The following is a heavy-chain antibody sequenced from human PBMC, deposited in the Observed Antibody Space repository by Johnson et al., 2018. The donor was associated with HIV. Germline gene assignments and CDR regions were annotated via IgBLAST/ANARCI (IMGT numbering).Heavy chain of an antibody. D-gene: IGHD1-7*01. CDR3: ARGSRLTGTTVAFDI. CDR2: ISGSGGST. CDR1: EFTFSSYT. Sequence: VQLVESGGGLVQPGGSLRLSCAASEFTFSSYTMIWVRQAPGKGLEWVSGISGSGGSTYYADSVKGRFTISRDNSKNTVYLQMNSLRAEDTAVYYCARGSRLTGTTVAFDIWGQGTMVTVSS. V-gene: IGHV3-23*04. J-gene: IGHJ3*02.